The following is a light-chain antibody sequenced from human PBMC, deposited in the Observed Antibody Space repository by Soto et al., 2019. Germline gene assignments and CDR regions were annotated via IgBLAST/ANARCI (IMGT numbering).Light chain of an antibody. CDR3: QQYNSYSLT. Sequence: DIQMTQSPSTLSASVGDRVTITCRASQSIRSWLAWYQQKPGKAPKLLIYDASSLQSGVPSRFSGSESGTEFTLTISSLQPDDFATYYCQQYNSYSLTFGGGTKMEIK. CDR1: QSIRSW. J-gene: IGKJ4*01. V-gene: IGKV1-5*01. CDR2: DAS.